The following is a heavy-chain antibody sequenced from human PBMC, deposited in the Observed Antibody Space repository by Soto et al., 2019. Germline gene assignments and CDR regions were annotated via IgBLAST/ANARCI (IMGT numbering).Heavy chain of an antibody. D-gene: IGHD3-3*01. Sequence: ASVKVSCKASGYTFTSYGISWVRQAPGQGLEWMGWISAYNGNTNYAQKLQGRVTMTTDTSASTAYMELRSLRSDDTAVYYCARAPVLRFLEWLPTDDNWFDPWGQGTLVTVPS. CDR3: ARAPVLRFLEWLPTDDNWFDP. CDR2: ISAYNGNT. V-gene: IGHV1-18*04. CDR1: GYTFTSYG. J-gene: IGHJ5*02.